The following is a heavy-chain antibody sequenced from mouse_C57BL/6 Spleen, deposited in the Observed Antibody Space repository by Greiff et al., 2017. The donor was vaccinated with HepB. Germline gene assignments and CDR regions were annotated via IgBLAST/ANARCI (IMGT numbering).Heavy chain of an antibody. CDR2: ISNGGGST. D-gene: IGHD2-5*01. Sequence: EVKLVESGGGLVQPGGSLKLSCAASGFTFSDYYMYWVRQTPEKRLEWVAYISNGGGSTYYPDTVKGRFTISRDNAKNTLYLQMSRLKSEDTAMYYCARQAYSNYRYFDVWGTGTTVTVSS. V-gene: IGHV5-12*01. CDR3: ARQAYSNYRYFDV. CDR1: GFTFSDYY. J-gene: IGHJ1*03.